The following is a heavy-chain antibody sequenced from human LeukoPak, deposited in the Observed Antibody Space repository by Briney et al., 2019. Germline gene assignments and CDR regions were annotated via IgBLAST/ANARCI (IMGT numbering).Heavy chain of an antibody. D-gene: IGHD1-26*01. Sequence: PSETLSLTCTVSGDSISSSRYYWGWIRQPPGKGLEWIGRISYSGSTHFNPSLKSRVTISVDTSKNQFSLKLNSVTAADTAVYFCARIVNSELLRFDYWGQGTLVTVSS. CDR2: ISYSGST. V-gene: IGHV4-39*01. CDR3: ARIVNSELLRFDY. CDR1: GDSISSSRYY. J-gene: IGHJ4*02.